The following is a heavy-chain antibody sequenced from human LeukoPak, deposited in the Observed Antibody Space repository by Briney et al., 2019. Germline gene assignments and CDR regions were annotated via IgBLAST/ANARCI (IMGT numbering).Heavy chain of an antibody. J-gene: IGHJ3*02. V-gene: IGHV3-7*01. D-gene: IGHD2-8*01. CDR1: GFTFSSYW. CDR2: IKQDGSEK. CDR3: ARGGRLGYCTNGVCSSTDAFDI. Sequence: PGGSLRLSCAASGFTFSSYWMSWVRQAPGKGLEWVANIKQDGSEKYYVDSVKVRFTISRDNAKNSLYLQMNSLRAEDTAVYYCARGGRLGYCTNGVCSSTDAFDIWGQGTMVTVSS.